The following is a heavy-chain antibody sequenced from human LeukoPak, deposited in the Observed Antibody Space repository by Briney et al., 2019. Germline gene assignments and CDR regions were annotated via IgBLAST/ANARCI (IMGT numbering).Heavy chain of an antibody. CDR3: ARRPRGYSYGYFDY. Sequence: SETLSLTCTVSGGSISSYYWSWTRQPPGKGLEWIGYIYYSGSTNYNPSLKSRVTISVDTSKNQFSLKLSSVTAADTAVYYCARRPRGYSYGYFDYWGQGTLVTVSS. CDR1: GGSISSYY. D-gene: IGHD5-18*01. J-gene: IGHJ4*02. CDR2: IYYSGST. V-gene: IGHV4-59*01.